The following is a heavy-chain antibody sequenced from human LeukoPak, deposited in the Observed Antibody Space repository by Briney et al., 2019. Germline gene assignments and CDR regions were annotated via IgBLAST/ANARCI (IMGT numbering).Heavy chain of an antibody. D-gene: IGHD6-13*01. CDR2: IYTSGST. V-gene: IGHV4-61*02. CDR3: ARDSSPADYMDV. Sequence: SETLSLTCTVSGGSISSGSYYWSWIRQPAGKGLEWIGRIYTSGSTNYNPSLKSRVTMSVDTSKNQFSLKLSSVTAADTAVYYCARDSSPADYMDVWGKGTTVTVSS. J-gene: IGHJ6*03. CDR1: GGSISSGSYY.